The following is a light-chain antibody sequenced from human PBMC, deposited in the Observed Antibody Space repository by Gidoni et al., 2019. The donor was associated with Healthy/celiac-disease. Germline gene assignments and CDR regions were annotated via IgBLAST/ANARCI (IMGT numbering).Light chain of an antibody. CDR1: SSNIGSNT. V-gene: IGLV1-44*01. CDR3: AAWDDSLYV. J-gene: IGLJ1*01. Sequence: QSVLTQPTAASGTPGQRVTIPCSGSSSNIGSNTENWYKHLPGTAPQLLFYSNKQRPPGVPHRFSCSKSGTSASLAISGLQSEDEADYYGAAWDDSLYVFGTGTKVTVL. CDR2: SNK.